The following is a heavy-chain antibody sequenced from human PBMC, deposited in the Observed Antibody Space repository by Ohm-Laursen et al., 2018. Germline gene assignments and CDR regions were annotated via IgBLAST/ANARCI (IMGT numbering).Heavy chain of an antibody. CDR1: GFTFDDYA. Sequence: SLRLSCSASGFTFDDYAMHWVRQAPGKGLEWVSGISWNSDSIGYADSVKGRFTISRDNAKNSLYLQMNSLRAEDTALYYCAKDMGLYSGSRTCFDYWGQGTLVTVSS. V-gene: IGHV3-9*01. CDR3: AKDMGLYSGSRTCFDY. J-gene: IGHJ4*02. CDR2: ISWNSDSI. D-gene: IGHD1-26*01.